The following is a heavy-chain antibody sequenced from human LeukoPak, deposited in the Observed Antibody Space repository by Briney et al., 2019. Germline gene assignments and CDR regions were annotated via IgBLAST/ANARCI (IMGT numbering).Heavy chain of an antibody. Sequence: SETLSLTCTVSGGSVSSGTYYWSWIRQPPGKGLEWIGFIYYSGTTNYNPSLKSRVTISADTSKNQCSLKLSSVTAADTAVYYCARVSNEGSVANSYWYLDLWGRGTLVTVSS. D-gene: IGHD5-12*01. V-gene: IGHV4-61*01. CDR1: GGSVSSGTYY. J-gene: IGHJ2*01. CDR2: IYYSGTT. CDR3: ARVSNEGSVANSYWYLDL.